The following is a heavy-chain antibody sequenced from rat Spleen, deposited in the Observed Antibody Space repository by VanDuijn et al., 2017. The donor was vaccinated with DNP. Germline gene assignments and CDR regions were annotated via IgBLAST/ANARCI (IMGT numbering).Heavy chain of an antibody. Sequence: EVQLVESGGGLVQPGRSMKLSCAASGFTFSHYYMAWVRQAPTKGLEWVASISTGGGNTYYRDSVEGRFTISRDNAKSTLYLQMDSLRSEETATYYCARRYYGSYFDYWGQGVMVTVSS. CDR1: GFTFSHYY. D-gene: IGHD1-6*01. J-gene: IGHJ2*01. V-gene: IGHV5S11*01. CDR2: ISTGGGNT. CDR3: ARRYYGSYFDY.